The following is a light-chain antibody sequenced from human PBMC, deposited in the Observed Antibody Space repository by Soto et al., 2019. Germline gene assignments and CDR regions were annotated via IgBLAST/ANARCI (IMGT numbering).Light chain of an antibody. Sequence: QSVLTQPASVSGSPGQSITISCTGTSSDVGGHDYVSWYQQHPGKAPKLIIYEVRNRPSGVSNRFSGSKSGNTASLTISGLQAEDEGDYYCCSYADGSIYFFGTGTKVTVL. CDR1: SSDVGGHDY. J-gene: IGLJ1*01. CDR2: EVR. V-gene: IGLV2-14*01. CDR3: CSYADGSIYF.